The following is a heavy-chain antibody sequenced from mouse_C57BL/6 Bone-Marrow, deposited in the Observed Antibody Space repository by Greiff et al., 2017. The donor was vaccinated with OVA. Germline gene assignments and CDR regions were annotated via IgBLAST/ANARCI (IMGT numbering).Heavy chain of an antibody. J-gene: IGHJ3*01. CDR2: ISNGGGST. D-gene: IGHD1-1*01. CDR1: GFTFSDYY. CDR3: ASLDYYGSSYSWFAY. V-gene: IGHV5-12*01. Sequence: EVMLVESGGGLVQPGGSLKLSCAASGFTFSDYYMYWVRQTPEKRLEWVAYISNGGGSTYYPDTVKGRFTISRDNAKNTLYLQMSRLKSEDTAMYYCASLDYYGSSYSWFAYWGQGTLVTVSA.